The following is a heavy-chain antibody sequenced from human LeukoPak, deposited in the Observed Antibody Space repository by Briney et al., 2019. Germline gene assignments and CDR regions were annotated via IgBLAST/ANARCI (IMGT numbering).Heavy chain of an antibody. D-gene: IGHD6-19*01. CDR2: ISYDGSNK. CDR1: GFTFSSYG. CDR3: AKCIGDSSGWNY. V-gene: IGHV3-30*18. J-gene: IGHJ4*02. Sequence: PGRSLRLSCAASGFTFSSYGMHWVRQAPGKGLEWVAVISYDGSNKYYVDAVKGRFTISRDNSKNTLYLQMKSLRAEDTAVYYCAKCIGDSSGWNYWGQGTLVTVSS.